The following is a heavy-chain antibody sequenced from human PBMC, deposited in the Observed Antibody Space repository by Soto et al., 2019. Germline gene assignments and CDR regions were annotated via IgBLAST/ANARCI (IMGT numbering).Heavy chain of an antibody. D-gene: IGHD4-4*01. Sequence: EVQLLGSGGGLVQPGGSLRLSCVGSGFTFSTYWMNWVRQAPGKGLEWVANINPDGNVGTYVDSVRGRFTTSRDNATNSLYLQINSLRADDTAVYFCAGWGGHDYNYWGQGIMVTVSS. J-gene: IGHJ4*02. CDR2: INPDGNVG. CDR1: GFTFSTYW. CDR3: AGWGGHDYNY. V-gene: IGHV3-7*03.